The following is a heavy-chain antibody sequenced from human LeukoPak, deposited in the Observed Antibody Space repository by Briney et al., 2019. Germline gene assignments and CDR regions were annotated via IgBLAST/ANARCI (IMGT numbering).Heavy chain of an antibody. V-gene: IGHV1-8*01. J-gene: IGHJ4*02. CDR1: GYTFTSYD. CDR2: MNPNSGNT. D-gene: IGHD1-26*01. CDR3: ARGGSSGSYGFDF. Sequence: ASVKVSCKASGYTFTSYDINWVRQATGQGLEWMGWMNPNSGNTNYAQKLQGRVTMTTDTSTSTAYMELRSLRSDDTAVYYCARGGSSGSYGFDFWGQGTLVTVSS.